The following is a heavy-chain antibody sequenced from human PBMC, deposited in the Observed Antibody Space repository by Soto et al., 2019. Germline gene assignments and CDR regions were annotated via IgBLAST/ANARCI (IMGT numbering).Heavy chain of an antibody. J-gene: IGHJ6*04. CDR2: IIPIFGTA. CDR3: AGGAYYQFWSGYHMGGGMDA. CDR1: GGTFSSYA. V-gene: IGHV1-69*13. D-gene: IGHD3-3*01. Sequence: ASVKVSCKASGGTFSSYAISWVRQAPGQGLEWMGGIIPIFGTANYAQKFQGRVTITADESTSTAYMELSSLRSEDTAVYYCAGGAYYQFWSGYHMGGGMDAWGEGNTVAFSS.